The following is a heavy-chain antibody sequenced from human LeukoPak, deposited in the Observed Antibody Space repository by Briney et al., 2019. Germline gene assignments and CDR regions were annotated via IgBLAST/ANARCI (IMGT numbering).Heavy chain of an antibody. J-gene: IGHJ4*02. V-gene: IGHV4-59*08. CDR2: IYYSGST. CDR1: GGSISSYY. D-gene: IGHD1-26*01. CDR3: ARSFFSIVGATKPFDY. Sequence: SETLSLTCTVSGGSISSYYWSWIRQPPGKGLEWIGYIYYSGSTNYNPSLKSRVTISVDTSKNQFSLKLSSVTAADTAVYYCARSFFSIVGATKPFDYWGQGTLVTVSS.